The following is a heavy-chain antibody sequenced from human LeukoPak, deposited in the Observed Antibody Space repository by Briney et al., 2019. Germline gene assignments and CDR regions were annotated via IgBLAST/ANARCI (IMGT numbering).Heavy chain of an antibody. D-gene: IGHD5-18*01. CDR1: GYTFTSYG. CDR3: ARDRRVDTAMVIYYGMDV. V-gene: IGHV1-69*13. J-gene: IGHJ6*02. CDR2: IIPIFGTA. Sequence: SVKVSCKASGYTFTSYGISWVRQAPGQGLEWMGGIIPIFGTANYAQKFQGRVTITADESTSTAYMELSSLRSEDTAVYYCARDRRVDTAMVIYYGMDVWGQGTTVTVSS.